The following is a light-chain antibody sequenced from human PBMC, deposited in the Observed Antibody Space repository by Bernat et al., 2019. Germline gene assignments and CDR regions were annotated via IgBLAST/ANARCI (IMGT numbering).Light chain of an antibody. CDR1: SSDVGGYKD. CDR2: DVS. CDR3: CSYAGSYTFV. J-gene: IGLJ1*01. V-gene: IGLV2-11*01. Sequence: QSALTQPRSVSGSPGQSVTISCTGTSSDVGGYKDVSWYQQHPGKAPKLMIYDVSKRPSGVPDRFSGSKSGNTASLTISGLQAEDEADYYCCSYAGSYTFVFATGTKVTVL.